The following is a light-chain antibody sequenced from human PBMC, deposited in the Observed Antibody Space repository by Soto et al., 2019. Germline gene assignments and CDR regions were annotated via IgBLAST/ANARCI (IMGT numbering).Light chain of an antibody. CDR3: QQYGSSPKT. J-gene: IGKJ5*01. CDR1: QSVSSSS. Sequence: VVLTQSPGTLSLSPLEIATLSFMASQSVSSSSLAWYQHSPGQAPRLLIYGASSRATGIPDRFSGSGSGTDLTLTISRLEPEDFAVYYCQQYGSSPKTFGQGTRLEIK. V-gene: IGKV3-20*01. CDR2: GAS.